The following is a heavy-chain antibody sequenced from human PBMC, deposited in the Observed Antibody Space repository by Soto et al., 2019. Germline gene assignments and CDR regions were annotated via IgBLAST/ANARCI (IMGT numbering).Heavy chain of an antibody. Sequence: GESLTISCKGSGYSFTSYWISWVRQMPGKGLEWMGRIDPSDSYTNYSPSFQGHVTISADKSISTAYLQWSSLKASDTAMYYCARLHGSGYPIYYYGMDVWGQGTTVTVSS. D-gene: IGHD3-22*01. CDR2: IDPSDSYT. CDR3: ARLHGSGYPIYYYGMDV. CDR1: GYSFTSYW. J-gene: IGHJ6*02. V-gene: IGHV5-10-1*01.